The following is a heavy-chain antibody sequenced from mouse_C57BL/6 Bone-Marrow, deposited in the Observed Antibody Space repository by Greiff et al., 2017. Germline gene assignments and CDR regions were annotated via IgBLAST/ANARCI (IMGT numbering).Heavy chain of an antibody. V-gene: IGHV1-63*01. D-gene: IGHD3-1*01. CDR1: GYTFTSYW. CDR2: IYPGGGYT. J-gene: IGHJ2*01. Sequence: QVQLQQSGAELVRPGTSVKMSCKASGYTFTSYWIGWAKQRPGHGLEWIGDIYPGGGYTNYNEKFKGKATLTADKSSSTAYMQFSSLTSEDSAIYYCARRGYGNYFDYWGQGTTLTVSS. CDR3: ARRGYGNYFDY.